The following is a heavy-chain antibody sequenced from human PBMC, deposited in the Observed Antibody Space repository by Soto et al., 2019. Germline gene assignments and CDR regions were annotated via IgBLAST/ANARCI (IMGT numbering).Heavy chain of an antibody. V-gene: IGHV4-39*01. D-gene: IGHD2-15*01. CDR1: GGSISSSSYY. J-gene: IGHJ4*02. Sequence: SETLSLTCTVSGGSISSSSYYWGWIRQPPGKGLEWIGSIYYSGSTYYNPSLKSRVTISVDTSKNQFSLKLSSVTAADTAVYYCARQNFCSGGSCYPSYFDYWGQGTLVTVSS. CDR2: IYYSGST. CDR3: ARQNFCSGGSCYPSYFDY.